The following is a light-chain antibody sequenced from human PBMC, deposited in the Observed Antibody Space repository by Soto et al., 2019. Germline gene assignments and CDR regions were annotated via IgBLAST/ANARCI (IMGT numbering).Light chain of an antibody. V-gene: IGKV1D-13*01. CDR2: DAS. CDR1: QDVSYA. Sequence: AVQLTQSPSSLSASVGDTVTITCRASQDVSYALAWFQQKPGKAPKLLIYDASSLEGGVPSRFSGSGSGTDFALTISSLQPEDFAIYYCQQFNNYPLTFGGGTKVEIQ. J-gene: IGKJ4*01. CDR3: QQFNNYPLT.